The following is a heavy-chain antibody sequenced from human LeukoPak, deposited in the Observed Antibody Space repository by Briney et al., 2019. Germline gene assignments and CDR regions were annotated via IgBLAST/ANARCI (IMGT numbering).Heavy chain of an antibody. J-gene: IGHJ4*02. V-gene: IGHV3-21*01. Sequence: GGSLRLSCAASGFTFSSYSMNWVRQAPGKGLEWVSSISSSSSYIYYADSVKGRFTISRDNAKNSLYLQMNSLRAEDTAVYYCAKGGVPVVSPAVNWGQGTLVTVSS. D-gene: IGHD2-2*01. CDR2: ISSSSSYI. CDR1: GFTFSSYS. CDR3: AKGGVPVVSPAVN.